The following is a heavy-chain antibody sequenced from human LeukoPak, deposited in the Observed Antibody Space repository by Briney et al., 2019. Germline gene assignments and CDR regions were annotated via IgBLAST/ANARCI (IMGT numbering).Heavy chain of an antibody. CDR1: GGTFSSYA. D-gene: IGHD2-2*01. V-gene: IGHV1-69*13. J-gene: IGHJ4*02. CDR3: ARASGLLVVPAANPSDY. CDR2: IIPIFGTA. Sequence: SVKVSCKASGGTFSSYAISWVRQAPGQGLEWMGGIIPIFGTANYAQKFQGSVTITADESTSTAYMELSSLRSEDTAVYYCARASGLLVVPAANPSDYWGQGTLVTVSS.